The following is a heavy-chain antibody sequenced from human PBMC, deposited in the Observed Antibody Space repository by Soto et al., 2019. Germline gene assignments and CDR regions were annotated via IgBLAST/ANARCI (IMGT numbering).Heavy chain of an antibody. Sequence: ASVKVSCKASGYTFTSYGSIWVRQAPGQGLEWMGWISAYNGNTNYAQKLQGRVTMTTDTSTSTAYMELRSLRSDDTAVYYCARGSLEQWLAYFDYWGQGTLVTVSS. CDR2: ISAYNGNT. CDR3: ARGSLEQWLAYFDY. V-gene: IGHV1-18*01. J-gene: IGHJ4*02. D-gene: IGHD6-19*01. CDR1: GYTFTSYG.